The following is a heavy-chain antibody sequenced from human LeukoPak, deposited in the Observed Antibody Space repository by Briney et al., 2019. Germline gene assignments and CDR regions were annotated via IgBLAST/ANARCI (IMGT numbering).Heavy chain of an antibody. J-gene: IGHJ4*02. Sequence: SETLSLPCGVYGGPFSGYYWSWIRQPPEKGLEWIGEINHSGNTNYNPSLKSRVTISADTSKNQFSLKLSSVTAADTAVYYCARLYSDSWPGYYFDNWGQGTLVTVSS. CDR3: ARLYSDSWPGYYFDN. V-gene: IGHV4-34*01. CDR1: GGPFSGYY. D-gene: IGHD6-13*01. CDR2: INHSGNT.